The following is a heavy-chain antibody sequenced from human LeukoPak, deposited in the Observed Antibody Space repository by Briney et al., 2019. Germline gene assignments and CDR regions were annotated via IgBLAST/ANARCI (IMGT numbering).Heavy chain of an antibody. CDR1: GGTFSSHA. CDR3: ARDRGGDGYIDH. Sequence: ASVKVSCKASGGTFSSHAINWVRQAPGQGLEWMGAIIPIFGTAHYAQKFQGRVTITADGSTSSVYMELSSLRSEDTAVYYCARDRGGDGYIDHWGQGTLVTVSS. D-gene: IGHD5-24*01. CDR2: IIPIFGTA. V-gene: IGHV1-69*13. J-gene: IGHJ4*02.